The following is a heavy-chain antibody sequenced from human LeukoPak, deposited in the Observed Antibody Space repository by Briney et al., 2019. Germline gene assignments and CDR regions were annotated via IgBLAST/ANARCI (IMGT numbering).Heavy chain of an antibody. V-gene: IGHV4-4*07. D-gene: IGHD1-26*01. J-gene: IGHJ4*02. Sequence: SETLSLTCTVSRGSMNNYYWSWIRQPAGKGLEWIGRIYSTGITHYNPTLKSRVTLSVDTSKSQFSLNLRSVTAADAAVYYCARTSATGATYFDNWGQGTLVTVSS. CDR2: IYSTGIT. CDR1: RGSMNNYY. CDR3: ARTSATGATYFDN.